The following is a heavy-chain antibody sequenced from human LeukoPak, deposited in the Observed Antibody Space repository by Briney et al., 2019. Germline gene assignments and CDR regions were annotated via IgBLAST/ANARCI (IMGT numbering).Heavy chain of an antibody. CDR2: ISSSSSYI. D-gene: IGHD2-2*01. CDR3: ARDRTGSYCSSTSCYEVAGWSGLDY. V-gene: IGHV3-21*01. CDR1: GFSFSSYS. Sequence: GGSLRLSCAASGFSFSSYSMNWVRQAPGKGLEWVSSISSSSSYIYYADSVKGRFTISRDNAKNSLYLQMNSLRAEDTAVYYCARDRTGSYCSSTSCYEVAGWSGLDYWGQGTLVTVSS. J-gene: IGHJ4*02.